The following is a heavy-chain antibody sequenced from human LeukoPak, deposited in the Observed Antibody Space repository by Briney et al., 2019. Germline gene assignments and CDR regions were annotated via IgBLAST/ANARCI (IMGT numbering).Heavy chain of an antibody. CDR1: GYSFTSYW. J-gene: IGHJ4*02. V-gene: IGHV5-51*01. Sequence: GESLKVSCKGSGYSFTSYWIGWVRQMPGKGLEWMGIIYPGDSDTRYSPSFQGQVTISADKSISTAYLQWSSLKASDTAMYYCARLIRRYCSGGSCPLDYWGQGTLVTVSS. CDR2: IYPGDSDT. D-gene: IGHD2-15*01. CDR3: ARLIRRYCSGGSCPLDY.